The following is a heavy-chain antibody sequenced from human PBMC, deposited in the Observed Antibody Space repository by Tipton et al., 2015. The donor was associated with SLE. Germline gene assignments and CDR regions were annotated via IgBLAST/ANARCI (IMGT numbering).Heavy chain of an antibody. CDR2: ISSSSSYI. Sequence: SLRLSCAASGFTFSSYSMNWVRQAPGKGLEWVSSISSSSSYIYYADSVKGRFTISRDNAKNSLYLQMNSLRAEDTAVYYCARDDLVTDSSSWYRSRHYYYGMDVWGQGTTVTVSS. CDR3: ARDDLVTDSSSWYRSRHYYYGMDV. D-gene: IGHD6-13*01. J-gene: IGHJ6*02. V-gene: IGHV3-21*03. CDR1: GFTFSSYS.